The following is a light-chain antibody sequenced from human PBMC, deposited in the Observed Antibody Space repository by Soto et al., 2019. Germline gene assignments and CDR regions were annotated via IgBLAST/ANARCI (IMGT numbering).Light chain of an antibody. J-gene: IGKJ4*01. Sequence: AIQLTQSPSSLSASVGDRVTITCRASQGINSALAWYQQKPGNAHKLLIYDASSLESGVPSRFSCSGSVTDFTVAVSGLQSEDFAIYDCQQFNGYPLTGGGGTMVDIK. V-gene: IGKV1-13*02. CDR2: DAS. CDR3: QQFNGYPLT. CDR1: QGINSA.